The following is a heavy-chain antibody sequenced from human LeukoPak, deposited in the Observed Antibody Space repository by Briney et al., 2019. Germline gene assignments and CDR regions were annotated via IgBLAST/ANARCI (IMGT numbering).Heavy chain of an antibody. Sequence: SETLSLTCTVSGGSISSYYWSWIRQPPGKGLEWIGYIYYSGSSNYNPSLKSRVTILVDTSKNQFSLKLSSVTAADTAVYYCARLYYYGSGSYSPFDYWGQGTLVTVSS. J-gene: IGHJ4*02. D-gene: IGHD3-10*01. CDR2: IYYSGSS. V-gene: IGHV4-59*01. CDR3: ARLYYYGSGSYSPFDY. CDR1: GGSISSYY.